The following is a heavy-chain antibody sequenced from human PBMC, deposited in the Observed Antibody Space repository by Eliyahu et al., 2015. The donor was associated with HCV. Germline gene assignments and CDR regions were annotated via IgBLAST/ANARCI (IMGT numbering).Heavy chain of an antibody. CDR2: IYPDDSDT. CDR3: AREADRYYGPGSYYPYFDY. V-gene: IGHV5-51*01. CDR1: GYSFTNSW. Sequence: EVQLVQSGAEVKKPGESLKISCKGSGYSFTNSWIGWVRQMPGKGLEWMGIIYPDDSDTRYXPSFQGQVTISADKSINTAYLQWSSLKASDTAMYYCAREADRYYGPGSYYPYFDYWGQGTLVTVSS. J-gene: IGHJ4*02. D-gene: IGHD3-10*01.